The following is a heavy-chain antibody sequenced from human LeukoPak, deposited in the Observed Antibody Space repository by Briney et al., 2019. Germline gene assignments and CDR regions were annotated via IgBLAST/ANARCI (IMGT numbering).Heavy chain of an antibody. CDR2: IKQGGSER. CDR3: ARGPNYGDRADFHDS. Sequence: GGSLRLSCAASGFTVSSNYMSWVRQAPGKGLEWVASIKQGGSERYYADSVKGRFTVSRDNAKNPLYLQVNSLSADDTAVYYCARGPNYGDRADFHDSWGQGTKVTVSS. V-gene: IGHV3-7*01. J-gene: IGHJ4*02. D-gene: IGHD4-17*01. CDR1: GFTVSSNY.